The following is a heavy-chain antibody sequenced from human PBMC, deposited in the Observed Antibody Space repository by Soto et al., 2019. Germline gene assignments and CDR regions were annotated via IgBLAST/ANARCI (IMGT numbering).Heavy chain of an antibody. CDR1: GYTFTSYA. CDR2: INAGNGNT. CDR3: ATNYYDILTGYSPAGLDY. D-gene: IGHD3-9*01. Sequence: GASVKVSCKASGYTFTSYAMHWVRQAPGQRLEWMGWINAGNGNTKYSQKFQGRVTITRDTSASTAYMELSSLRSEDTAVYYCATNYYDILTGYSPAGLDYWGQGTLVTVSS. J-gene: IGHJ4*02. V-gene: IGHV1-3*01.